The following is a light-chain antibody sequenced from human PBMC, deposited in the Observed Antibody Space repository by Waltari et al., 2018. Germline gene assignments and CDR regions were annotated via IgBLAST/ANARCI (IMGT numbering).Light chain of an antibody. J-gene: IGKJ1*01. CDR1: QSVSSN. Sequence: EIVMTQSPDTLSVSPGERATLSCRASQSVSSNLAWYQQKPGQAPRLLIYGASTSASGSPARFSGSGSGTEFTLTISGMQSEDFAVYYCQQYNNWPPWTFGQGTKVEIK. CDR3: QQYNNWPPWT. V-gene: IGKV3-15*01. CDR2: GAS.